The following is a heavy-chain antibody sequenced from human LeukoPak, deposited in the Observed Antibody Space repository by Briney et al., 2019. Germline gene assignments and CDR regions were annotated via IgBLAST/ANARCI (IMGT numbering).Heavy chain of an antibody. CDR2: MNPNSGNT. Sequence: ASVKVSCKASGYTFTSYDIDWVRQATGQGLEWMGWMNPNSGNTGYAQKFQGRVTITRNTSISTAYMELSSLRSEDTAVYYCARGGPYYYDSSGYPVYYFDYWGQGTLVTVSS. CDR3: ARGGPYYYDSSGYPVYYFDY. J-gene: IGHJ4*02. V-gene: IGHV1-8*03. CDR1: GYTFTSYD. D-gene: IGHD3-22*01.